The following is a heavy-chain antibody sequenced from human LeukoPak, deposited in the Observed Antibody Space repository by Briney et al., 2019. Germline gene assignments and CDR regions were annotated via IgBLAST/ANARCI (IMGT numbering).Heavy chain of an antibody. Sequence: SVKVSCKASGGTFSSYAISWVRHAPGQGLEWMGRIIPIFSTGNYAQKFQGRVTITTDESTSTAYMELSKLRSEDTAVYYCAGEKSGLRLGELSPYYYYYMDVWGKGTTVTVSS. J-gene: IGHJ6*03. CDR3: AGEKSGLRLGELSPYYYYYMDV. CDR1: GGTFSSYA. CDR2: IIPIFSTG. D-gene: IGHD3-16*02. V-gene: IGHV1-69*05.